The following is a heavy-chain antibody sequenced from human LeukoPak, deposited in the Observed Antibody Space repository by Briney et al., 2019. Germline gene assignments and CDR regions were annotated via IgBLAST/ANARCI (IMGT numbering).Heavy chain of an antibody. Sequence: SETLSLTCTVSGGPISSGGYYWSWVRQHTGQGLEWIGYIHYSGSTYYNPSLKSRVTISVDTSKNQFSLKLNSVTAADTAVYYCASGWSGGYFDYWGQGTLVSVSS. CDR1: GGPISSGGYY. CDR2: IHYSGST. D-gene: IGHD6-19*01. V-gene: IGHV4-31*03. CDR3: ASGWSGGYFDY. J-gene: IGHJ4*02.